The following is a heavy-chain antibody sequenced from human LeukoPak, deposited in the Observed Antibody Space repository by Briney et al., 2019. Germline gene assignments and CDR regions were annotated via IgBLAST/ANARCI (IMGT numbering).Heavy chain of an antibody. V-gene: IGHV1-46*01. CDR3: ASPIVGATSPYYYGMDV. CDR2: INPSGGST. D-gene: IGHD1-26*01. J-gene: IGHJ6*02. Sequence: ASVKVSCKASGYTFTSYYMHWVRQAPGQGLEWMGIINPSGGSTSYAQKFQGRVTMTRDTSTSTVYMELSSLRSEDTAVYYCASPIVGATSPYYYGMDVWGQGTTVTVSS. CDR1: GYTFTSYY.